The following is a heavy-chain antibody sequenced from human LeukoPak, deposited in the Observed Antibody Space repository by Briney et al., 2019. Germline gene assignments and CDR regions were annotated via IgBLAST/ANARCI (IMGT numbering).Heavy chain of an antibody. CDR2: ISYDGSNK. D-gene: IGHD3-16*01. Sequence: QTGGSLRLSCAASGFTFSSYAMHWVRQAPGKGLEWVAVISYDGSNKYYADSVKGRFTISRDNSKNTLYLQMNSLRAEDTAVYYCAILLGAGGNWGQGTLVTVSS. J-gene: IGHJ4*02. CDR1: GFTFSSYA. V-gene: IGHV3-30*04. CDR3: AILLGAGGN.